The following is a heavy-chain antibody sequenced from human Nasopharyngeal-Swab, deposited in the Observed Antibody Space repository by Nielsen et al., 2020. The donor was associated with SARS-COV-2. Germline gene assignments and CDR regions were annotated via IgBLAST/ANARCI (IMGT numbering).Heavy chain of an antibody. CDR2: IYSGGST. D-gene: IGHD1-26*01. J-gene: IGHJ3*02. CDR3: ARLRWELLPDAFDI. Sequence: GESLKISCAASGFTVSSNYMSWVRQAPGKGLEWVSVIYSGGSTYYADSVKGGFTISRDNSKNTLYLQMNSLRAEDTAVYYCARLRWELLPDAFDIWGQGTMVTVSS. V-gene: IGHV3-66*01. CDR1: GFTVSSNY.